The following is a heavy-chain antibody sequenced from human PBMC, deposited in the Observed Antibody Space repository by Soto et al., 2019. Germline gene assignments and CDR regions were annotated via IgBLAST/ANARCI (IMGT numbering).Heavy chain of an antibody. CDR1: GFTFSNHA. J-gene: IGHJ4*02. Sequence: GGSLRLSCAGSGFTFSNHAMHWVRQAPGKGLEWVAVISYDGHNKYYADSVKGRFTISRDISNNTLFAQMNTLRPEDTAVYYYSGTAQNCEYYFDPWGQGTLVTVSS. CDR2: ISYDGHNK. D-gene: IGHD1-7*01. V-gene: IGHV3-30-3*01. CDR3: SGTAQNCEYYFDP.